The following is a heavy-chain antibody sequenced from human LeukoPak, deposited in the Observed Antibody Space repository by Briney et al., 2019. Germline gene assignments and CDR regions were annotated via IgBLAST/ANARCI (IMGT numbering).Heavy chain of an antibody. Sequence: GGSLRLSCAASGFTVSSNYMSWVRQAPGKGLEWVSVIYSGGSTYYADSVKGRFTISRDNSKNTLYLQMNSLRAEDTAVYYCATSYYDFWSGLQGPYYYYGMDVWGQGTTVTVSS. CDR1: GFTVSSNY. J-gene: IGHJ6*02. CDR2: IYSGGST. CDR3: ATSYYDFWSGLQGPYYYYGMDV. V-gene: IGHV3-53*01. D-gene: IGHD3-3*01.